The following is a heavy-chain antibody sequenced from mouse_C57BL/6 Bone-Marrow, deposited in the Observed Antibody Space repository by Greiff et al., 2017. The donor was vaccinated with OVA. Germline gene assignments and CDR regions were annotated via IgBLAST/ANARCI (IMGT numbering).Heavy chain of an antibody. Sequence: EVKLKESGPGLVKPSQTVFLTCTVTGISITTGNYRWSWIRQFPGNKLEWIGYIYYSGTITYNPSLTSRTTITRDTPKNQFFLEMNSLTAEDTATYYCARGDGNYPLAYWGQGTLVTVSA. J-gene: IGHJ3*01. D-gene: IGHD2-1*01. CDR1: GISITTGNYR. V-gene: IGHV3-5*01. CDR3: ARGDGNYPLAY. CDR2: IYYSGTI.